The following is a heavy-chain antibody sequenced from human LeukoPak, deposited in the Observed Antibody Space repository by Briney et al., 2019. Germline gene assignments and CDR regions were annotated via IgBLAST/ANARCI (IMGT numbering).Heavy chain of an antibody. Sequence: GGSLRLSCSASGFTLINYGMHWVRQAPGKGLEWVAVIWYDGSNKYYADSVKGRFTISRDNSKNTLYLQMNSLRAEDTAVYYCARDRLRYYYYVMDVWRQGTTVTVSS. CDR1: GFTLINYG. V-gene: IGHV3-33*08. J-gene: IGHJ6*02. CDR2: IWYDGSNK. CDR3: ARDRLRYYYYVMDV.